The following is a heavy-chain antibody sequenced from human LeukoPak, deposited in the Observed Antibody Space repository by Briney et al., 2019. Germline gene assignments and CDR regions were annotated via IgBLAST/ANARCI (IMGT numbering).Heavy chain of an antibody. Sequence: GGTLRLSCAASGFTFNTYGMSWVRQAPGKGLEWVAFIRYDGGNKYYADSVKGRFTISRDNSKNTLYLQMNSLRAEDTAVYYCAKDYGSGSSLMDVWGKGTTVTISS. CDR3: AKDYGSGSSLMDV. D-gene: IGHD3-10*01. CDR1: GFTFNTYG. CDR2: IRYDGGNK. J-gene: IGHJ6*03. V-gene: IGHV3-30*02.